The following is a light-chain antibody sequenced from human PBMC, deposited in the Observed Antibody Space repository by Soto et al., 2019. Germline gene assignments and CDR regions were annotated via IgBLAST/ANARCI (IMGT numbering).Light chain of an antibody. V-gene: IGKV2-28*01. J-gene: IGKJ1*01. CDR2: LGS. Sequence: DIVMTQSPLSLPVTPGEPASISCRSSQSLLHSNGYNYLDWYLQKPGQSPQLLIYLGSNRASGGTDRFSGSGSGTDFTLKISRVEAEDVGVYYCMQALQTSWTFGQGTKVEIK. CDR3: MQALQTSWT. CDR1: QSLLHSNGYNY.